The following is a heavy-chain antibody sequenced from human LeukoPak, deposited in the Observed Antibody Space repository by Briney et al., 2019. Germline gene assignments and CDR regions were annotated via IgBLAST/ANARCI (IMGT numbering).Heavy chain of an antibody. J-gene: IGHJ4*02. Sequence: SVTVSCKASGGTFSSYAISWVRQAPGQGLEWMGGIIPIFGTANYAQKFQGRATITADESTSTAYMELSSLRSEDTAVYYCARTPYYYDSSGYRAYFDYWGQGTLVTVSS. CDR1: GGTFSSYA. CDR3: ARTPYYYDSSGYRAYFDY. CDR2: IIPIFGTA. V-gene: IGHV1-69*13. D-gene: IGHD3-22*01.